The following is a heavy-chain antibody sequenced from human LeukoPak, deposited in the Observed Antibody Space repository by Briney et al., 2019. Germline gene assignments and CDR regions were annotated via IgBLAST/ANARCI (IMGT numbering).Heavy chain of an antibody. CDR2: IRYDGSIK. Sequence: GGSLRLACTPSVFSFSSSAMHWVRQAPGKGLEWVAFIRYDGSIKNYADSVKGRFSISRDNSKNTLYLQMNTLRPEDTAIYYCAKDGHTTGWLNWFDPWGQGTLVTVSS. V-gene: IGHV3-30*02. CDR3: AKDGHTTGWLNWFDP. CDR1: VFSFSSSA. J-gene: IGHJ5*02. D-gene: IGHD2/OR15-2a*01.